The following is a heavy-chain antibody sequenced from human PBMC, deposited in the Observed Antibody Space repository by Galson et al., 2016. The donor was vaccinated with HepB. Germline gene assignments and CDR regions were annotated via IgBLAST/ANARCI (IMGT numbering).Heavy chain of an antibody. D-gene: IGHD6-13*01. CDR1: GFTFNTYS. Sequence: SLRLSCAASGFTFNTYSMHWVRQAPGKGLEWVAVISYDGSDKDYADSVKGRFTISRDNSKNMLYLQMNSLRNEDTAVYYCARSTSDSSTWYVNYYYGMDVWGQGTTVTVSS. CDR3: ARSTSDSSTWYVNYYYGMDV. V-gene: IGHV3-30-3*01. J-gene: IGHJ6*02. CDR2: ISYDGSDK.